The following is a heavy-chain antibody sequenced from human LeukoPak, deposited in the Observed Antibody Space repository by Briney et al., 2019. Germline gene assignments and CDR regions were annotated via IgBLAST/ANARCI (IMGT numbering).Heavy chain of an antibody. CDR2: ISTSSGNT. V-gene: IGHV1-18*01. J-gene: IGHJ6*03. D-gene: IGHD4-11*01. CDR1: GYTFTSYV. Sequence: ASVKVSCKTSGYTFTSYVFNWVRQAPGQGLEWMGWISTSSGNTKYAQNIQGRVTLTTDTTTRTAYMELRSLRSDDTAVYYCARGTVSGMDYYYMDVWGRGITVTVSS. CDR3: ARGTVSGMDYYYMDV.